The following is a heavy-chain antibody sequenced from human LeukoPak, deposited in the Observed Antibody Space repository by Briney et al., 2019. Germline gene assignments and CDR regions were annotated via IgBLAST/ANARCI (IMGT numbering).Heavy chain of an antibody. CDR1: GGSFSGYY. D-gene: IGHD6-19*01. CDR2: INHSGST. J-gene: IGHJ4*02. V-gene: IGHV4-34*01. Sequence: KTSETLSLTCAVYGGSFSGYYWSWIRQPPGKGLEWIGEINHSGSTNYNPSLKSRVTISVDTSKNQFSLKLSSVTAADTAVYYCARRYPWWLVPRSYFDYWGQGTLVTVSS. CDR3: ARRYPWWLVPRSYFDY.